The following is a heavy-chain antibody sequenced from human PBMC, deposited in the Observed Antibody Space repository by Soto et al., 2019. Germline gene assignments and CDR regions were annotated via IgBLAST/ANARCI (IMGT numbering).Heavy chain of an antibody. J-gene: IGHJ6*02. CDR1: GYMFRSYG. D-gene: IGHD3-22*01. V-gene: IGHV1-18*01. CDR2: ISTYNGST. CDR3: AKVGGYVYYYGMDV. Sequence: ASVKVSCKASGYMFRSYGISWVRQAPGKGLEWMGWISTYNGSTKYGQKFQGRVTLTTETSTSTVYMELSSLSSEDTAVYYCAKVGGYVYYYGMDVWGQGTTVTVSS.